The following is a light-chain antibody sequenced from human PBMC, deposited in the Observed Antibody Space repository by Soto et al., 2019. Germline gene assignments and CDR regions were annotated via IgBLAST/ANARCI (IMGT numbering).Light chain of an antibody. CDR3: QAWDSSPRV. Sequence: SYELTQPPSVSVSPGQTASITCSGDKLGDKYACWYQQKPGQSPVLVIYQDSKRPSGIPERFSGSNSRNTATLTISGTQAMDEADYYCQAWDSSPRVFGGGTKLTVL. CDR2: QDS. CDR1: KLGDKY. J-gene: IGLJ2*01. V-gene: IGLV3-1*01.